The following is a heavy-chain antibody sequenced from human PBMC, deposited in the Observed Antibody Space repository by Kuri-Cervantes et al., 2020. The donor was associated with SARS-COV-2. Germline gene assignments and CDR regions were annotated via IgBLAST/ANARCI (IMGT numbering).Heavy chain of an antibody. CDR1: GYTFISYG. V-gene: IGHV1-8*02. CDR3: ARDSGDWDPDGFDI. CDR2: ISPYNDKT. Sequence: ASVKVSCKASGYTFISYGITWVRQAPGQGLEWMGWISPYNDKTSYAEKFQGRVTLTRITSISTAYMELSSLRFEDAAVYYCARDSGDWDPDGFDIWGRGTMVTVSS. D-gene: IGHD2-21*02. J-gene: IGHJ3*02.